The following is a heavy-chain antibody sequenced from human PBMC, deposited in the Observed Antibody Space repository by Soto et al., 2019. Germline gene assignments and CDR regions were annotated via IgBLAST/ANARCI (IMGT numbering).Heavy chain of an antibody. CDR3: ARVPPWENSAGDYYIQHYDS. CDR2: INGGSGNT. V-gene: IGHV1-3*01. CDR1: GFTFTSYA. D-gene: IGHD3-10*01. J-gene: IGHJ4*02. Sequence: QVQLVQSGAEVKRPGASVTVSCKSSGFTFTSYAIHWLRQAPGQRPQWMGWINGGSGNTKYSQDFQGRVTFTRDTFATTAYLELSSLRSEDTAVYYCARVPPWENSAGDYYIQHYDSWGQGTPVTVSS.